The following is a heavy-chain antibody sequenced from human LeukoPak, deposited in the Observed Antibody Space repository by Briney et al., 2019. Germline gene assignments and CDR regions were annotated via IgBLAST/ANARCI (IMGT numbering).Heavy chain of an antibody. CDR1: AGSFSGYY. CDR2: INHRGST. CDR3: ARGNTAVVVAQGDYYYFLDV. V-gene: IGHV4-34*01. J-gene: IGHJ6*03. D-gene: IGHD2-15*01. Sequence: PSETLSLTCAVYAGSFSGYYWSWIRQTAGKGLEWIGEINHRGSTNYNPSLKSRVTIAVDTTKNQFSLKLSTVTAADTTVYYCARGNTAVVVAQGDYYYFLDVCGKWTTVTVSS.